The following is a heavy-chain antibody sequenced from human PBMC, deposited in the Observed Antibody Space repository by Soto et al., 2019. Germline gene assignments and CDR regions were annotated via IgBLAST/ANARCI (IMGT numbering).Heavy chain of an antibody. V-gene: IGHV4-31*03. CDR1: GGSISSGGYY. J-gene: IGHJ4*02. CDR2: IYYSGST. CDR3: ARDYYGSGSFRGVLGY. D-gene: IGHD3-10*01. Sequence: PSETLSLTCTVSGGSISSGGYYWSWIRQHPGKGLEWIGYIYYSGSTYYNPSLKSRVTISVDTSKKQYSLKLSSVTAADTAVYYCARDYYGSGSFRGVLGYWGQGTLVTVSS.